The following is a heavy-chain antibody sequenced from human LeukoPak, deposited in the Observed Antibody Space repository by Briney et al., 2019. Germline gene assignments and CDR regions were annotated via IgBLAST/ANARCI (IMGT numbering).Heavy chain of an antibody. CDR1: GYSISSGYY. V-gene: IGHV4-38-2*02. J-gene: IGHJ5*02. CDR2: IYYSGST. Sequence: PSETLSLTCTVSGYSISSGYYWGWIRQPPGKGLEWIGSIYYSGSTYYNPSLKSRVTISVDTSKNQFSLKLSSVTAADTAVYYCARDHAGLRGEWPDWFDPWGQGTLVTVSS. CDR3: ARDHAGLRGEWPDWFDP. D-gene: IGHD3-16*01.